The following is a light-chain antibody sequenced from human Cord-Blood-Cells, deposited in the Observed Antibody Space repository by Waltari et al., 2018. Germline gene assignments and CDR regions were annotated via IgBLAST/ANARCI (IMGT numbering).Light chain of an antibody. CDR1: SSDVGGYND. CDR2: DVS. Sequence: QSALTQPRSVSGSPGQSVTISCTGTSSDVGGYNDVSWYQQHPGKAPKLMIYDVSKRPSGVPDRCSGSKSGNTASLTISGLQAEDEADYYCCSYAGSYTYVFGTGTKVTVL. CDR3: CSYAGSYTYV. J-gene: IGLJ1*01. V-gene: IGLV2-11*01.